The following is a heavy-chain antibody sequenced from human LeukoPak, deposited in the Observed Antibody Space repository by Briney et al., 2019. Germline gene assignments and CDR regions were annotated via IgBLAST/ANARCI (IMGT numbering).Heavy chain of an antibody. Sequence: GASVKVSCKASGYTFTSYYMHWVRQAPGQGLEWMGIINPSGGSTSYAQKFQGRVTMTRDTSTSTVYMELSSLRSEDTAVYYCARDAGYCSSTSCYPGNWFDPWGQGTLVTVSS. CDR1: GYTFTSYY. V-gene: IGHV1-46*01. J-gene: IGHJ5*02. D-gene: IGHD2-2*01. CDR3: ARDAGYCSSTSCYPGNWFDP. CDR2: INPSGGST.